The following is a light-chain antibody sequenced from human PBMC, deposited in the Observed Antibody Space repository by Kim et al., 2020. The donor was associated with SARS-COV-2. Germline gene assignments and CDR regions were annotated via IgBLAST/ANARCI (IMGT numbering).Light chain of an antibody. CDR1: QSISSY. Sequence: DIQMTQPPSSLSASVGDRVTITCRASQSISSYLNWYQQKPGKAPKLLIYAASSLQSGVPSRFSGSGSGTDFTLTISSLQPEDFATYYCQQSYSTPLTFGGGTKLEI. CDR3: QQSYSTPLT. V-gene: IGKV1-39*01. CDR2: AAS. J-gene: IGKJ4*01.